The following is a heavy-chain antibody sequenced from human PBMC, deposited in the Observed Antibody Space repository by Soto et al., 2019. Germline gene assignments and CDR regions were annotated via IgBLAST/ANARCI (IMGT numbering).Heavy chain of an antibody. D-gene: IGHD6-19*01. V-gene: IGHV3-23*01. CDR2: ISGSGGST. J-gene: IGHJ5*02. Sequence: GGSLRLSCAASGFTFSSYAMSWVRQAPGKGLEWVSAISGSGGSTYYADSVTCRFTISRDISKNTLYLQMNSLRAEDTAVYYCAKDPWRWPVWFDPWGQGTLVTVSS. CDR3: AKDPWRWPVWFDP. CDR1: GFTFSSYA.